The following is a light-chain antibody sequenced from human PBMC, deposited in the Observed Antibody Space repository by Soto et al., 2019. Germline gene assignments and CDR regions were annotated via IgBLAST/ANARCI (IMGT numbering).Light chain of an antibody. CDR1: QGISSA. CDR3: QQFQCDALT. V-gene: IGKV1-13*02. CDR2: DAS. J-gene: IGKJ4*01. Sequence: AIQLTQSPSSLSASVGDRVTITCRASQGISSALAWDQHTPGRAPRLLIYDASSLQSGVPSRFSGSGSGTDFTLTSSRLKAEAFVTYYCQQFQCDALTFCGGTKREIK.